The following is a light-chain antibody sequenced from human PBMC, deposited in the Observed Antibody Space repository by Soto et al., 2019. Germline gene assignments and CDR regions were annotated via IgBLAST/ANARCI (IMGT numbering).Light chain of an antibody. J-gene: IGLJ1*01. CDR2: DVT. CDR3: SSYTTSSSYV. V-gene: IGLV2-14*01. Sequence: QYVLTQPASVSGSPGQSSTISCTGTSSDVGGYIYVSWYQQHPGKAPKLMIYDVTSRPSGVSYRFSGSKSGNTASLTISGLQAEDEADYYCSSYTTSSSYVFGTGTKVTVL. CDR1: SSDVGGYIY.